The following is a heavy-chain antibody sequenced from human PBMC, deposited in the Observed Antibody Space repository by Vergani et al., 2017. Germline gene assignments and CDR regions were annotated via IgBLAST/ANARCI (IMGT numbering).Heavy chain of an antibody. CDR1: GYSFNNCA. J-gene: IGHJ4*02. V-gene: IGHV7-4-1*01. CDR2: INPTTGNP. CDR3: ARAKRGRLAVGATDS. Sequence: QEQLVQSGSELKNPGASVKVSCKASGYSFNNCAIHWVRQAPGQGLEWMGWINPTTGNPTYARSFTGRFVFSLDTSISTAYLQIGSLKAEDTAVYCCARAKRGRLAVGATDSWGQGTLLTVSS. D-gene: IGHD6-19*01.